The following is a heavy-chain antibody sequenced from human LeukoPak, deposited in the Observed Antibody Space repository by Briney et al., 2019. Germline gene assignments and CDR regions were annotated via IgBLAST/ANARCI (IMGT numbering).Heavy chain of an antibody. CDR3: ATPKRYCSGGSRPAPHYFDY. CDR1: GFTISSYA. V-gene: IGHV3-23*01. CDR2: FSSGAST. J-gene: IGHJ4*02. D-gene: IGHD2-15*01. Sequence: GGSLRLSCAASGFTISSYAMSWVRQAPGKGLEWVSSFSSGASTDYAASVKGRFTISTDNPKNTLYLQMNSRRAEDTAVYYCATPKRYCSGGSRPAPHYFDYWGQGTLVTVSS.